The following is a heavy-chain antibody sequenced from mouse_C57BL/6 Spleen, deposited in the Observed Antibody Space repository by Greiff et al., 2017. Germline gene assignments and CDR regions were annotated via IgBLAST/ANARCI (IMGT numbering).Heavy chain of an antibody. J-gene: IGHJ3*01. CDR2: INPNNGGT. D-gene: IGHD2-4*01. V-gene: IGHV1-22*01. CDR3: ARFDYDEGFAY. Sequence: EVQLQQSGPELVKPGASVKMSCKASGYTFTDYNMHWVKQSHGKSLEWIGYINPNNGGTSNNQKLKGKATLTVNKSSSTAYLELRSLTSEDSAVYCGARFDYDEGFAYWGQVTLVTVSA. CDR1: GYTFTDYN.